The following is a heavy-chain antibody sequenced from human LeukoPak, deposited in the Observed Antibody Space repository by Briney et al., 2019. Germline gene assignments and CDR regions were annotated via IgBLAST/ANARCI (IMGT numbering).Heavy chain of an antibody. V-gene: IGHV3-11*01. CDR3: ARDIGFTVVRGAMLYYYAMDV. Sequence: PGGSLRLSCTASGFTFSEYYMNWVRQAPGNGLEWISYISPKSETKYYADSVKGRFTISRDNAENSLYLQMNSLRAEDTAVYHCARDIGFTVVRGAMLYYYAMDVWGQGTTVTISS. J-gene: IGHJ6*02. D-gene: IGHD3-10*01. CDR1: GFTFSEYY. CDR2: ISPKSETK.